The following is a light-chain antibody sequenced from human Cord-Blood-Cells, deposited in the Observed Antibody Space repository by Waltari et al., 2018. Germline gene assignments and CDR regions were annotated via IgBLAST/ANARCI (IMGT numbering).Light chain of an antibody. CDR3: QQYGSSPPT. CDR1: PSVSSSY. J-gene: IGKJ1*01. V-gene: IGKV3-20*01. Sequence: EIVLTQSPGTLSLSPGERATLSCRASPSVSSSYLAWYQQKPGQAPRLLIYGASSRATGIPDRFSGSGSGTDFTLTISRLEPEDFAVYYCQQYGSSPPTFGQGP. CDR2: GAS.